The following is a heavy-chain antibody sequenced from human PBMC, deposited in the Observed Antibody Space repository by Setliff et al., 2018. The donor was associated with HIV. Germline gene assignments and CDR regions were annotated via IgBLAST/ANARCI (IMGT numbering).Heavy chain of an antibody. V-gene: IGHV3-48*03. J-gene: IGHJ5*01. CDR1: GFTFSSSA. CDR2: IQSSGETV. D-gene: IGHD3-22*01. CDR3: AREGSSGYTGWFDS. Sequence: GGSLRLSCAASGFTFSSSAMSWVRQAPGKGLEWVSLIQSSGETVYYADSVKGRFTISRDNARNSLFLQMNNLRVDDTAIYYCAREGSSGYTGWFDSWGQGMQVTVSS.